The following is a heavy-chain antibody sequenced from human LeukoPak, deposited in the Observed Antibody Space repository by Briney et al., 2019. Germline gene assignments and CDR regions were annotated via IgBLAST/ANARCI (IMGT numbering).Heavy chain of an antibody. J-gene: IGHJ4*02. CDR3: ARGRFYYGSGSPGSFDY. CDR1: GGSISSGGYS. CDR2: IYHSGST. V-gene: IGHV4-30-2*01. D-gene: IGHD3-10*01. Sequence: SETLFLTCAVSGGSISSGGYSWSWIRQPPGKGLEWIGYIYHSGSTYYNPSLKSRVTISVDRSKNQFSLKLSSVTAADTAVYYCARGRFYYGSGSPGSFDYWGQGTLVTVSS.